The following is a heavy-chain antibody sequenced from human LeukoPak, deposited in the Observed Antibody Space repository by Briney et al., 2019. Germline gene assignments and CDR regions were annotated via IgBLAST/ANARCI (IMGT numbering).Heavy chain of an antibody. Sequence: GGSLRLSCAASGFTFSSYAMSWVRQAPGKGLEWVSAISGSGGSTYYADSAKGRFTISRDNSKNTLYLQMNSLRAEDTAVYYCAKDLSVHSSSPETQIDYWGQGTLVTVSS. D-gene: IGHD6-13*01. J-gene: IGHJ4*02. CDR2: ISGSGGST. CDR1: GFTFSSYA. V-gene: IGHV3-23*01. CDR3: AKDLSVHSSSPETQIDY.